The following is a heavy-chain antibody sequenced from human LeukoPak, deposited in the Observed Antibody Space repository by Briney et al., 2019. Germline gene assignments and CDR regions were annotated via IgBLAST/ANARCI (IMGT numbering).Heavy chain of an antibody. CDR1: GYTFTSYA. J-gene: IGHJ6*02. V-gene: IGHV7-4-1*02. Sequence: ASVKVSCKAPGYTFTSYAMNWVRQAPGQGLEWMGWINTNTGNPTYAQGFTGRFVFSLDTSVSTAYLQISSLKAEDTAVYYCASNPRAGYGGNSGYYYGMDVWGQGTTVTVSS. CDR2: INTNTGNP. D-gene: IGHD4-23*01. CDR3: ASNPRAGYGGNSGYYYGMDV.